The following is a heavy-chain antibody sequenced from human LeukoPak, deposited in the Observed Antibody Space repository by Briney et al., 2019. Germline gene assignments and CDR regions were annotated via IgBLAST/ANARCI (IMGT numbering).Heavy chain of an antibody. CDR2: IWYDGGNK. J-gene: IGHJ4*02. CDR1: GFTFSSYG. D-gene: IGHD2-2*01. V-gene: IGHV3-33*08. CDR3: AGQSSGTRPFDY. Sequence: GGSLRLSCAASGFTFSSYGMHWVRQAPGKGLEWVAVIWYDGGNKNYADSVEGRFTISRDNSKNTLDLQMNSLRAEDTAMYYCAGQSSGTRPFDYWGQGTLVTVSS.